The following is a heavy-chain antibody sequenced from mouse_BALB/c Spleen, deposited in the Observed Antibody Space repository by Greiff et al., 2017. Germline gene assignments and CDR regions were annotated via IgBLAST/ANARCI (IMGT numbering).Heavy chain of an antibody. CDR1: GFTFSDYG. CDR2: ISNLAYSI. V-gene: IGHV5-15*02. D-gene: IGHD2-10*01. CDR3: ARALPSYAMDY. Sequence: DVQLVESGGGLVQPGGSRKLSCAASGFTFSDYGMAWVRQAPGKGPEWVAFISNLAYSIYYADTVTGRFTISRENAKNTLYLEMSSLRSEDTAMYYCARALPSYAMDYWGQGTSVTVSS. J-gene: IGHJ4*01.